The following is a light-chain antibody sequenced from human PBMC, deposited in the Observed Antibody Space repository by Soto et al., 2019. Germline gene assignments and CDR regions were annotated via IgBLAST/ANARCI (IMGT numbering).Light chain of an antibody. CDR2: GAS. J-gene: IGKJ2*01. Sequence: EIVMTQSPATLSVSPGGRATLSCRASQSVSSYLAWYQQRPGQPPRLLIYGASTRATGIPARFSGSVSGTEFSITVSSLQSEDFAVYYCQQYNTWPPKYTFGQGTKLEIK. CDR1: QSVSSY. CDR3: QQYNTWPPKYT. V-gene: IGKV3-15*01.